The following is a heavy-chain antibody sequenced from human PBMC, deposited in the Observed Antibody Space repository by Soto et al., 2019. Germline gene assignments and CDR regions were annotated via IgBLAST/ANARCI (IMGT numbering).Heavy chain of an antibody. CDR3: ATAYYGSDPFDP. Sequence: QVQLQESGPGLVKPSGTLSLTCAVSGGSISSSNWCSWVRQPPGKGLEWIGEIYHRGRTNYNPPLETRXXIXVXXLKNQFPLKLSCVTAADAAVYYCATAYYGSDPFDPWGQGTLVNGSS. J-gene: IGHJ5*02. V-gene: IGHV4-4*02. CDR1: GGSISSSNW. D-gene: IGHD3-10*01. CDR2: IYHRGRT.